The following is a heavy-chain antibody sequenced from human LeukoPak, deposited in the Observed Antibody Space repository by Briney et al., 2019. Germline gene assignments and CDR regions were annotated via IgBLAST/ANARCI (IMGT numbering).Heavy chain of an antibody. CDR1: GGSISSNGYY. D-gene: IGHD1-26*01. CDR2: FYYAGST. J-gene: IGHJ3*02. CDR3: ARRSGTYHAFDI. Sequence: SETLSLTCTVSGGSISSNGYYWGWIRQPPGKGLEWIGSFYYAGSTFYSPSLKSRVTISVDTSKNQFSLKLSSVTAADTAVYYCARRSGTYHAFDIWGQGTMVTVSS. V-gene: IGHV4-39*01.